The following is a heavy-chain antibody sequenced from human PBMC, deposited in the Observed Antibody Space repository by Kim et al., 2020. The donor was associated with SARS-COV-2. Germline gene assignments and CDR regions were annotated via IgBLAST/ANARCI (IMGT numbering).Heavy chain of an antibody. CDR2: INHSGST. V-gene: IGHV4-34*01. J-gene: IGHJ4*02. CDR1: GGSFSGYY. Sequence: SETLSLTCAVYGGSFSGYYWSWIRQPPGKGLEWIGEINHSGSTNYNPSLKSRVTISVDTSKNQFSLKLSSVTAADTAVYYCARGRRSTVTTHFDYWGQGT. D-gene: IGHD4-17*01. CDR3: ARGRRSTVTTHFDY.